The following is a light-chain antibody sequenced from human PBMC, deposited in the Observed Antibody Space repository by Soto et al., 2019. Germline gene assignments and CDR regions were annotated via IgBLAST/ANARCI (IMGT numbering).Light chain of an antibody. CDR1: QSISSY. CDR2: AAS. V-gene: IGKV1-39*01. CDR3: RQADTFPNT. J-gene: IGKJ5*01. Sequence: DIQMTQSPSSLSASVGDRVTITCRASQSISSYLNWYQQKPGKAPELLIYAASSLPRGVPSRFSGSGFGTDVTLTINSLQPEDSAIDYCRQADTFPNTFGQGTRLEIK.